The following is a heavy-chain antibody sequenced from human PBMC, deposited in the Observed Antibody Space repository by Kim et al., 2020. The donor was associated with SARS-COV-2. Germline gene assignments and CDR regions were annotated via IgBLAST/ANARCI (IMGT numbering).Heavy chain of an antibody. V-gene: IGHV4-59*08. CDR2: IYYSGGT. D-gene: IGHD3-3*01. Sequence: SETLSLTCTVSGGSISSYYWSWIRQPPGKGLEWIGYIYYSGGTNYNPSLKSRVTISVDTSKNQFSLKLSSVTAADTAVYYCARHGDTTIFGVVTIPGGMDVWGKGTTVTVSS. J-gene: IGHJ6*04. CDR3: ARHGDTTIFGVVTIPGGMDV. CDR1: GGSISSYY.